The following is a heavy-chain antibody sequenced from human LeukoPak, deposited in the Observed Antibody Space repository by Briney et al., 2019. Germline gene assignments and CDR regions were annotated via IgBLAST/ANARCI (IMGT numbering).Heavy chain of an antibody. Sequence: GGSLRLSCAASGFTFDDYAMHWVRQAPGKGLEWVSGISWNSGSIGYADSVKGRFTISRDNAKNSLYLQMNSLRAEDTALYYCARTQIYGSGSYYILYYFDYWGQGTLVTVSS. D-gene: IGHD3-10*01. V-gene: IGHV3-9*01. CDR2: ISWNSGSI. J-gene: IGHJ4*02. CDR3: ARTQIYGSGSYYILYYFDY. CDR1: GFTFDDYA.